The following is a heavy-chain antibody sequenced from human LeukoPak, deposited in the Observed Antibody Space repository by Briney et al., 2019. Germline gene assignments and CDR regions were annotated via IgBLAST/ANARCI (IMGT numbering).Heavy chain of an antibody. CDR2: IREERGQE. J-gene: IGHJ5*02. CDR3: ASLDTAKQPLANH. D-gene: IGHD5-18*01. V-gene: IGHV3-7*03. CDR1: GLTVSNHW. Sequence: GGSLRLSCVASGLTVSNHWMSWIRQAPGKGLEWVANIREERGQEYYVDSVKGRFTISKNSAKNSLYLQMNTLRVEDTAMYYCASLDTAKQPLANHWGQGTLVTVSS.